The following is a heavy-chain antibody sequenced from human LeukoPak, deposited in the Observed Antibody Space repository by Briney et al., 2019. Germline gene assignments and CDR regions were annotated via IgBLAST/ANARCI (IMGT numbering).Heavy chain of an antibody. Sequence: PGGSLRLSCAASGFTFSRYALHWVRQAPGKGLEWVAVISSDGSNKYYADSVKGRFTISRDNSKNTLYLQMNSLRAEDTAVYYCARDGMIWGQGTMVTVSS. CDR3: ARDGMI. CDR2: ISSDGSNK. V-gene: IGHV3-30-3*01. CDR1: GFTFSRYA. J-gene: IGHJ3*02.